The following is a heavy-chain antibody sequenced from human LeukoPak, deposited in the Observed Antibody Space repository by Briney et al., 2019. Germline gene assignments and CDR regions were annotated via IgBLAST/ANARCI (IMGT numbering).Heavy chain of an antibody. D-gene: IGHD2-15*01. CDR2: IDWDDDK. J-gene: IGHJ4*02. V-gene: IGHV2-70*11. CDR3: ARTLDGYCSGGSCYYYFDY. CDR1: GFSPSTSGMC. Sequence: SGPTLVNPTQTLTLTCTFSGFSPSTSGMCVSWIRQPPGKALEWLARIDWDDDKYYSTSLKTRLTISKDTSKNQVVLTMTDMDPVDTATYYCARTLDGYCSGGSCYYYFDYWGQGTLVTVSS.